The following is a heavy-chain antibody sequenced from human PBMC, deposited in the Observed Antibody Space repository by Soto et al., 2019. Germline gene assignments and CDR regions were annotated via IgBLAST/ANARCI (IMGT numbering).Heavy chain of an antibody. CDR3: ALDFWSGYYTRDYYYGMDV. CDR1: GGTFSSYA. Sequence: ASVKVSCKASGGTFSSYAISWVRQAPGQGLEWMGGIIPIFGTANYAQKFQGRVTITADESTSTAYMELSSLRSEDTAVYYCALDFWSGYYTRDYYYGMDVWGQGTTVTVSS. J-gene: IGHJ6*02. V-gene: IGHV1-69*13. D-gene: IGHD3-3*01. CDR2: IIPIFGTA.